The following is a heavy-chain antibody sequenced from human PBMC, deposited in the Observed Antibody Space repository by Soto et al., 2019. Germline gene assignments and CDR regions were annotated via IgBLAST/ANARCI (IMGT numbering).Heavy chain of an antibody. Sequence: RLSCAASGFTFSSYAMSCVRQAPGKGLEWVSAISGSGGSTYYADSVKGRFTISRDNSKNTLYLQMNSLRAEDTAVYYCAKDINYDSSGNSMDVWGQGSSVSVSS. J-gene: IGHJ6*02. CDR3: AKDINYDSSGNSMDV. V-gene: IGHV3-23*01. CDR1: GFTFSSYA. CDR2: ISGSGGST. D-gene: IGHD3-22*01.